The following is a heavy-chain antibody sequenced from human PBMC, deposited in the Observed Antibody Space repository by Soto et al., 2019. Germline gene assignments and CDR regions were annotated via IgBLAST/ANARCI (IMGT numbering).Heavy chain of an antibody. CDR3: AGPDYGSGSYLDY. J-gene: IGHJ4*02. CDR2: ISYDGGNK. CDR1: GFTFSSYA. Sequence: QVQLVESGGGVVQPGRSLRLSCAASGFTFSSYAMHWVRQAPGKGLEWVAVISYDGGNKYYADSVKGRFPISRHNSKNTLYLQINSLRAEDTAVYYCAGPDYGSGSYLDYWGQGTLVTVSS. D-gene: IGHD3-10*01. V-gene: IGHV3-30-3*01.